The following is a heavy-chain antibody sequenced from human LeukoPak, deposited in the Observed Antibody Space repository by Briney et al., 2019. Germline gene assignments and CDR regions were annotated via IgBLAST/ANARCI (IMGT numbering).Heavy chain of an antibody. Sequence: GGSLRLSCAASGFTFDDYAMPWVRQAPGKGLEWVSGISWNSGSIGYADSVKGRFTISRDNAKNSLYLQMNSLRAEDTALYYCAKAVPGTKYYLDYWGQGTLVTVSS. CDR1: GFTFDDYA. D-gene: IGHD3-10*01. CDR2: ISWNSGSI. V-gene: IGHV3-9*01. CDR3: AKAVPGTKYYLDY. J-gene: IGHJ4*02.